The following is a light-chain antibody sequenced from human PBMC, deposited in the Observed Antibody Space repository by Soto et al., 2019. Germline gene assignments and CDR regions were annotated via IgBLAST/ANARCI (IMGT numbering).Light chain of an antibody. CDR2: GTS. V-gene: IGKV3-20*01. Sequence: EVLLTQSPATLSLSPGERATLSCRASQRFNSNYLGWYQQKPGQAPRLLIYGTSTRATGIPDRFSGSGSGTDFTLTISRLEPEDLAVYYCQQYGTSPITFGQGTRLEIK. CDR3: QQYGTSPIT. J-gene: IGKJ5*01. CDR1: QRFNSNY.